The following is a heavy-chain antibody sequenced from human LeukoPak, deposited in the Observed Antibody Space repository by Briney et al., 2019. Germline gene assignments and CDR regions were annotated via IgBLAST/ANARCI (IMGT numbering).Heavy chain of an antibody. CDR2: IKQDGSEE. D-gene: IGHD3-3*01. J-gene: IGHJ4*02. CDR1: GFTFSSYG. Sequence: GGSLRLSCAASGFTFSSYGMHWVRQAPGKGLEWVANIKQDGSEEYYVDSVKGRFTISRDNAKNSLYLQMNSLRAEDTAVYYCARVYNDLIDYWGQGTLVTVSS. V-gene: IGHV3-7*01. CDR3: ARVYNDLIDY.